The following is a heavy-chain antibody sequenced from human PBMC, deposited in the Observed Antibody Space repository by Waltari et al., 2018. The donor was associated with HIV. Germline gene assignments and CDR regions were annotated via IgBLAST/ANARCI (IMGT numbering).Heavy chain of an antibody. CDR1: GFTFSSYA. J-gene: IGHJ4*02. Sequence: EVQLLESGGGLVQPGGSLRLSWAASGFTFSSYAMSWVRQAPGKGVGWVSVISGSGGSTYYADFVKGRFTISRDNSKNTLYLQMNSLRAEDTAVYYCAKEGIAGRPSVPDYWGQGTLVTVSS. CDR2: ISGSGGST. CDR3: AKEGIAGRPSVPDY. V-gene: IGHV3-23*01. D-gene: IGHD6-6*01.